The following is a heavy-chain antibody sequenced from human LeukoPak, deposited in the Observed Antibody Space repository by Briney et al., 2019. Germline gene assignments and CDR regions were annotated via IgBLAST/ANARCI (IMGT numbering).Heavy chain of an antibody. CDR2: IRSKANSYAT. J-gene: IGHJ5*02. CDR1: GFSFSGSG. D-gene: IGHD6-13*01. CDR3: TRGIDSSWYPNDWFDP. V-gene: IGHV3-73*01. Sequence: GGSLRLSCAASGFSFSGSGIHWVRQASGKGLEWLGRIRSKANSYATAYAASVKGRLTTSRDDSKNTAYLQMNSVKTDDTAVYYCTRGIDSSWYPNDWFDPWGQGTLVTVPS.